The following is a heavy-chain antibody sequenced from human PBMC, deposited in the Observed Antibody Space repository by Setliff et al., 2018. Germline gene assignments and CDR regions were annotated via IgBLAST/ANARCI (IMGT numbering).Heavy chain of an antibody. V-gene: IGHV3-48*03. J-gene: IGHJ5*02. CDR2: IANRGNTV. Sequence: PGGSLRLSCAASGFTFSSYEMIWVRQAPGKGLEWVSYIANRGNTVYYADSVEGRFTVSRDNANNSLYLQMDSLKAEDTAVYYCARVRQSPYNWFDIWGQGTLVT. CDR3: ARVRQSPYNWFDI. CDR1: GFTFSSYE.